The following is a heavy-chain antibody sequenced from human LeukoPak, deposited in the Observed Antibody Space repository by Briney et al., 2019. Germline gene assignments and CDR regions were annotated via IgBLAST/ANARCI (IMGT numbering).Heavy chain of an antibody. V-gene: IGHV4-39*01. CDR3: AIHAGHDYGDYEYYFDY. J-gene: IGHJ4*02. Sequence: SETLSLTCTVSGGSISSSSYYWGWIRQPPGKGLEWIGSIYYSGSTYYNPSLKSRVTISVYTSKNQFSLKLSSVTAADTAVYYCAIHAGHDYGDYEYYFDYWGQGTLVTVSS. D-gene: IGHD4-17*01. CDR1: GGSISSSSYY. CDR2: IYYSGST.